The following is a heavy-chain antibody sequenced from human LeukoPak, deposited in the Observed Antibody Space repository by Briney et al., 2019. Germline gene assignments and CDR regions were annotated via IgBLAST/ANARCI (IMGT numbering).Heavy chain of an antibody. CDR1: GFTSSTYW. D-gene: IGHD3-22*01. Sequence: PGRSLRLSCTASGFTSSTYWMHWVRQAPGKGLEWVANIKQDGSQKYYVDSVKGRFTISRDNAKNSLHLQMNSLRVEDTAVYYCARPDSSGYFYGPYYWGQGTLVTVSS. V-gene: IGHV3-7*01. CDR2: IKQDGSQK. CDR3: ARPDSSGYFYGPYY. J-gene: IGHJ4*02.